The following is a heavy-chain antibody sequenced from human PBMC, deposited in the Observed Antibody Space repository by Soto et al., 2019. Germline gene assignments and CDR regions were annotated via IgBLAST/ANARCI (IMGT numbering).Heavy chain of an antibody. J-gene: IGHJ6*02. Sequence: SETLSLTCTVSGGSISSYYWSWIRQPPGKGLEWIGYIYYSGSTNYHPSLKSRVTISVDTSKNQFSLKLSSVTAADTAVYYCARSTIFGVSSGMDVWGQGTTVTVPS. D-gene: IGHD3-3*01. CDR3: ARSTIFGVSSGMDV. CDR1: GGSISSYY. V-gene: IGHV4-59*01. CDR2: IYYSGST.